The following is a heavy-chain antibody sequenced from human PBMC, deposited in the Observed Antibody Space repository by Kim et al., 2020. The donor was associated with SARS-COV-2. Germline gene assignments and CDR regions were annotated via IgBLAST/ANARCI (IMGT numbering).Heavy chain of an antibody. D-gene: IGHD3-3*01. CDR1: GFTFSSYA. CDR3: VKGLGVVRHLFDY. CDR2: ISSNGGST. J-gene: IGHJ4*02. V-gene: IGHV3-64D*06. Sequence: GGSLRLSCSASGFTFSSYAMHWVRQAPGKGLEYVSAISSNGGSTYYADSVKGRFTISRDNSKNTLYLQMSSLRAEDTAVYYCVKGLGVVRHLFDYWGQGTLVTVSS.